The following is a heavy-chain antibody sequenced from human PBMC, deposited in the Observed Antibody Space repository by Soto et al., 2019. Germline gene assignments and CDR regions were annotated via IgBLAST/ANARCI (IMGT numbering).Heavy chain of an antibody. CDR2: IIPILGIA. J-gene: IGHJ5*02. V-gene: IGHV1-69*02. D-gene: IGHD3-22*01. CDR3: ASSGLDYYDSSGYDNWFDP. CDR1: GGTFSSYT. Sequence: SVKVSCKASGGTFSSYTISWVRQAPGQGLEWMGRIIPILGIANYAQKFQGRVTITADKSTSTAYMELSSLRSEDTAVYYCASSGLDYYDSSGYDNWFDPWGQGTLVTVSS.